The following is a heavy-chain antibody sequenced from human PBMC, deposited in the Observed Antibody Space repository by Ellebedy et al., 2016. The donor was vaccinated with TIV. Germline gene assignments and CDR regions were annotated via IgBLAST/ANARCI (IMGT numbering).Heavy chain of an antibody. D-gene: IGHD4-17*01. Sequence: SETLSLTCTVSGVSITTYSWGWIRQSPGKGLEWFGYINGGTTNYNPSLKSRVTISVDTSKNQFSLKLNSVTAADTAVYYCARYGEFAAFDPWGQGTLVTVSS. CDR2: INGGTT. CDR1: GVSITTYS. V-gene: IGHV4-59*08. CDR3: ARYGEFAAFDP. J-gene: IGHJ5*02.